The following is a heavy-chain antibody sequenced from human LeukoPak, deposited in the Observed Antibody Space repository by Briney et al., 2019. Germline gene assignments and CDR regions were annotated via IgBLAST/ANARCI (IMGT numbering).Heavy chain of an antibody. D-gene: IGHD3-3*01. J-gene: IGHJ4*02. CDR2: INPNSGDT. Sequence: ASVKVSCKASGYTFSDYYMHWVRQAPGQGLEWMGWINPNSGDTNYAQKFQDRVTVTRDTSISTAYMELSRLRSDDTAVYYCARGGLTIFGALIMWGQGTLVTVSS. V-gene: IGHV1-2*02. CDR3: ARGGLTIFGALIM. CDR1: GYTFSDYY.